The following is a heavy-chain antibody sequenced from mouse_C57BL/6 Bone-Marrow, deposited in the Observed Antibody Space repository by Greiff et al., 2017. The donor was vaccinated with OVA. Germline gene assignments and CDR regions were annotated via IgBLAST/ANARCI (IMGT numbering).Heavy chain of an antibody. D-gene: IGHD2-2*01. CDR1: GYAFSSSW. CDR2: IYPGDGDT. CDR3: AREGRGYDAGYAMDY. Sequence: QVQLKESGPELVKPGASVKISSKASGYAFSSSWMNWVKQRPGKGLEWIGRIYPGDGDTNYNWKFKGKATLTADKSSSTAYMQLSSLTSEDSAVYFCAREGRGYDAGYAMDYWGQGTSVTVSS. V-gene: IGHV1-82*01. J-gene: IGHJ4*01.